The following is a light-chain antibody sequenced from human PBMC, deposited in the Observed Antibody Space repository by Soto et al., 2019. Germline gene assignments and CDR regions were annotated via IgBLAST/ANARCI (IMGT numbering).Light chain of an antibody. CDR1: QSVRSNY. J-gene: IGKJ4*01. Sequence: EIVLTQSPGTLSLSPGESATLSCRASQSVRSNYLAWYQQKPGQDPRLLIYGASSRATGIPDRFSGSGSGTDFTLTISRLEPEDFAVYYCQQYGSSPLTFGGGTKVEIK. V-gene: IGKV3-20*01. CDR2: GAS. CDR3: QQYGSSPLT.